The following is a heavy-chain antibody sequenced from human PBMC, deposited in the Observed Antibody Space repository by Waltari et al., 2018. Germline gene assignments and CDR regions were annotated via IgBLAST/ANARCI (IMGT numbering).Heavy chain of an antibody. J-gene: IGHJ4*02. CDR1: GFTFSSYA. D-gene: IGHD3-22*01. CDR2: ISGSGGST. Sequence: EVQLLESGGGLVQPGGSLRLSCAASGFTFSSYAMSWVRQAPGKGLEWVSAISGSGGSTYYADSVKGRFTISRDNSKNTLYLQMNSLRAEDTAVYYCAKVADYYDSSGYNFDYWGQGTLVTVSS. V-gene: IGHV3-23*01. CDR3: AKVADYYDSSGYNFDY.